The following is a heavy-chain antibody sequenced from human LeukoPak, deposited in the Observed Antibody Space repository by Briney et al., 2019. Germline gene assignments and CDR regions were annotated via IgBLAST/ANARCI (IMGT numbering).Heavy chain of an antibody. CDR1: GYTFTGYY. D-gene: IGHD3-10*01. J-gene: IGHJ4*02. CDR3: ARDADPYGSGTFPQYFFDY. Sequence: ASVTVSCKASGYTFTGYYIHWVRQAPGQGLEWMGWINPNSGGTSYAHKFQGRVTMTRDTSISTALMEVSVLRSDDTAVYYCARDADPYGSGTFPQYFFDYWGQGTLVTVSS. CDR2: INPNSGGT. V-gene: IGHV1-2*07.